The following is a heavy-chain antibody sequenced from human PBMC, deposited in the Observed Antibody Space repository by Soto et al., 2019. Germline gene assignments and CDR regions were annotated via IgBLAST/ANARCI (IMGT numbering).Heavy chain of an antibody. CDR2: ISVNGGST. Sequence: GGSLRLSCAASGFTFSSCAMGWVRQAPGRGLEWVSSISVNGGSTYYADSVKGRFTISRDNSKNILYLHMISLRAEDTAVYYCAKERNSWYSSGSDSWGQGTLVTVSS. D-gene: IGHD2-15*01. J-gene: IGHJ4*02. CDR3: AKERNSWYSSGSDS. CDR1: GFTFSSCA. V-gene: IGHV3-23*01.